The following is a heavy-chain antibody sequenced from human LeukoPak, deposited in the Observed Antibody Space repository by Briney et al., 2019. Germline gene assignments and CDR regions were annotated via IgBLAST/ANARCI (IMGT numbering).Heavy chain of an antibody. V-gene: IGHV3-7*01. CDR2: IKQDGSEK. CDR1: GFTFSSYW. Sequence: PGGSLRLSCAASGFTFSSYWMSWVRQAPGKGLEWVANIKQDGSEKYYVDSVKGRFTISRDNAKNSLYLQMNSLRAEDTAVYYCARGERDYDSSGYYYPIRLYGMDVWGQGTTVTVSS. CDR3: ARGERDYDSSGYYYPIRLYGMDV. D-gene: IGHD3-22*01. J-gene: IGHJ6*02.